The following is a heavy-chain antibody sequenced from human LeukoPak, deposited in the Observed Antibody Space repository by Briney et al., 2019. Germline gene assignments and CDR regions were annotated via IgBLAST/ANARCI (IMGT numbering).Heavy chain of an antibody. Sequence: PSETLSLTCAVSGASISGSAYYWGWIRQPPGKGLEWIGNIYYSGSTNYNPSLKSRVTISVDTSKNQFSLKLSSVTAADTAVYYCARGVYYDSSGYYGVHCFDPWGQGTLVTVSS. V-gene: IGHV4-39*07. CDR2: IYYSGST. CDR3: ARGVYYDSSGYYGVHCFDP. CDR1: GASISGSAYY. J-gene: IGHJ5*02. D-gene: IGHD3-22*01.